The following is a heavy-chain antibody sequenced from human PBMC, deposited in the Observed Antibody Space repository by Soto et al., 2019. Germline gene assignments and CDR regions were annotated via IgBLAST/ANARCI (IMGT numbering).Heavy chain of an antibody. V-gene: IGHV1-2*02. D-gene: IGHD3-10*01. CDR3: GRDDYGIFPY. CDR2: IDPKNGGT. Sequence: ASVKVSCKASGYSXSAYYIHWVRQAPGQGLEWMGWIDPKNGGTVSAQKFQGRLTMTRDTSISTVYMDLSGLTSDDTALYYCGRDDYGIFPYWGQGSLVTVSS. J-gene: IGHJ4*02. CDR1: GYSXSAYY.